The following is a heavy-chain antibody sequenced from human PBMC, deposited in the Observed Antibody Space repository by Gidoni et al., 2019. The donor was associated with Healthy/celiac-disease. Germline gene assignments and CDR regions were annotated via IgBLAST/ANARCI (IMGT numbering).Heavy chain of an antibody. CDR2: ISGSGGST. CDR3: AKEYYYDSSGYRGGFDY. J-gene: IGHJ4*02. D-gene: IGHD3-22*01. CDR1: GFTFSSYA. V-gene: IGHV3-23*01. Sequence: EVQLLESGGGLVQPGGSLRLSCAASGFTFSSYAMSWVRQAPGKGLEWVSAISGSGGSTYYADSVKGRFTISRDNSKNTLYLQMNSLRAEDTAVYYCAKEYYYDSSGYRGGFDYWGQGTLVTVSS.